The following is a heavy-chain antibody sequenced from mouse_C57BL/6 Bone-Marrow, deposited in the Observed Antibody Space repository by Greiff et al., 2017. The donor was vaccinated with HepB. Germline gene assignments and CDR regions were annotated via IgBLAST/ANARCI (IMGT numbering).Heavy chain of an antibody. D-gene: IGHD2-3*01. J-gene: IGHJ2*01. Sequence: QVQLKESGAELVRPGASVTLSCKASGYTFTDYEMHWVKQTPVHGLEWIGAIDPETGGTAYNQKFKGKAILTADKSSSTAYMERRSLTSEDSAVYYCTGWLLRSYWGQGTTLTVSS. V-gene: IGHV1-15*01. CDR2: IDPETGGT. CDR1: GYTFTDYE. CDR3: TGWLLRSY.